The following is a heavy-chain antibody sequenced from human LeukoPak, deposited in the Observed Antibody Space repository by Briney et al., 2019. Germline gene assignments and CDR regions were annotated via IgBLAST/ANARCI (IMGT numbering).Heavy chain of an antibody. CDR2: ITASSTAI. CDR3: ARTYYDILTGYNPYFDY. CDR1: GFTFNTYT. J-gene: IGHJ4*02. D-gene: IGHD3-9*01. V-gene: IGHV3-21*01. Sequence: PWGSLRLSCAASGFTFNTYTMNGVCQAPGKGLEWVSSITASSTAIYSADSVKGRFTISRGNAKNFLYLQMNSLRAEDTAVYYCARTYYDILTGYNPYFDYWGQGILVTVSS.